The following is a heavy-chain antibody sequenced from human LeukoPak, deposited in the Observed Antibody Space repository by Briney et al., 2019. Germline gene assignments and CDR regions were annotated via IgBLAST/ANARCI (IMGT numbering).Heavy chain of an antibody. CDR3: AKDGLGSSTTCYVDY. V-gene: IGHV3-23*01. D-gene: IGHD2-2*01. Sequence: PGGSLRLTCAASGFTFDTYARRWVRQAPGKGLEWVSAISGSGGSTYYADSVKRRFTISRDNSKNTLYLQMNSLRAEDTALYYCAKDGLGSSTTCYVDYWGQGTLVTVSS. CDR1: GFTFDTYA. J-gene: IGHJ4*02. CDR2: ISGSGGST.